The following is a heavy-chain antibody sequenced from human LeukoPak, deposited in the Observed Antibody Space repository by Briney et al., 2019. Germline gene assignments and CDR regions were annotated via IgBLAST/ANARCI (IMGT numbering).Heavy chain of an antibody. D-gene: IGHD2-21*01. CDR2: IFCSGRT. CDR3: ARQVAVVEPTDPNWFDS. CDR1: GDSISSGSQY. V-gene: IGHV4-39*07. J-gene: IGHJ5*01. Sequence: SETLSLTCTVAGDSISSGSQYWGWIRLPPGNGLEWIGSIFCSGRTYYTPSLKSRVTMSLDTSKNQFSLRLTSVTAADTAVYYCARQVAVVEPTDPNWFDSWGQGTLVTVSS.